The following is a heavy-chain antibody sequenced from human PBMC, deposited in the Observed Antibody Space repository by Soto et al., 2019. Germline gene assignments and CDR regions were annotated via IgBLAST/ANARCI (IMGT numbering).Heavy chain of an antibody. D-gene: IGHD1-7*01. CDR2: IYYSGST. V-gene: IGHV4-39*01. J-gene: IGHJ4*02. CDR1: GGSISSSSYY. Sequence: QLQLQESGPGLVKPSETLSLTCTVSGGSISSSSYYWGWIRQPPGKGLEWIGSIYYSGSTYYNPSLKSRVTISVDTSKNQFSLKLSSVTAADTAVYYCIVELRGSLFDNWCQGTLVTVSS. CDR3: IVELRGSLFDN.